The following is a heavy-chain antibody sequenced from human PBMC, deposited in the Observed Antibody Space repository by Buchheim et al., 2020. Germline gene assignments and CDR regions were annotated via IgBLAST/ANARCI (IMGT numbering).Heavy chain of an antibody. Sequence: QVQLVQSGAEVKKPGASVKVSCKASGYTFSNYGISWVRQAPGQGLEWMGWISAYNGNTNYAQKVQGRVTMTTDTSTSTAYMELRSLRSDDTAVYYCARDRAPYYYDSSGYPRVFDYWGQGTL. D-gene: IGHD3-22*01. CDR1: GYTFSNYG. CDR3: ARDRAPYYYDSSGYPRVFDY. CDR2: ISAYNGNT. V-gene: IGHV1-18*01. J-gene: IGHJ4*02.